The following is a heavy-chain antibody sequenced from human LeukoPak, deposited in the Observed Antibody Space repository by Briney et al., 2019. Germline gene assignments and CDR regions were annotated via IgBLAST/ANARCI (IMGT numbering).Heavy chain of an antibody. D-gene: IGHD2-15*01. V-gene: IGHV1-2*02. CDR1: GYTFTGYY. Sequence: ASVKVSCKASGYTFTGYYMHWVRQAPGQGLEWMGWINPNSGDTKYAQKFQGRVTMTRDTSITTAYMELSRLRSDDTAVYYCARDGSLDYWGQGTLVTVSP. J-gene: IGHJ4*02. CDR2: INPNSGDT. CDR3: ARDGSLDY.